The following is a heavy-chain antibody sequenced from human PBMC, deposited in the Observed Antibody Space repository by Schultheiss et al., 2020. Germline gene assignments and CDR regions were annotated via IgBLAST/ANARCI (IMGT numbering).Heavy chain of an antibody. V-gene: IGHV3-48*01. CDR2: ISRDSTTI. Sequence: GGSLRLSCAASGFTFSGYSMSWVRQAPGKGPEWVSYISRDSTTIYYADSVKGRFTISRDNARNTLYLQMNSLRAEDTAVYYCAKGYSYGSLDCWGQGALVTVSS. CDR3: AKGYSYGSLDC. D-gene: IGHD5-24*01. J-gene: IGHJ4*02. CDR1: GFTFSGYS.